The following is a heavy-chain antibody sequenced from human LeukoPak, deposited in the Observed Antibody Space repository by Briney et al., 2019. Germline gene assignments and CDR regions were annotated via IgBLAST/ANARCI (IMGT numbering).Heavy chain of an antibody. J-gene: IGHJ1*01. CDR3: AKDLVAGSYLEYFQH. D-gene: IGHD3-10*01. CDR1: GFTFSSYA. Sequence: GESLKISCAASGFTFSSYAMSWVRQAPGKGLEWVSAISGSGGSTYYADSVKGRFTISRDNSKNTLYLQMNSLRAEDTAVYYCAKDLVAGSYLEYFQHWGQGNLVTVSS. CDR2: ISGSGGST. V-gene: IGHV3-23*01.